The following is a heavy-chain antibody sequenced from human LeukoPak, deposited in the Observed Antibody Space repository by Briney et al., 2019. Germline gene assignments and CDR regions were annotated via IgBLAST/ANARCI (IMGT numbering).Heavy chain of an antibody. D-gene: IGHD3-10*01. CDR2: INPSGGST. V-gene: IGHV1-46*01. CDR1: GYTFTSYY. Sequence: ASVKVSCKASGYTFTSYYMHWVRQAPGQGLEWMGIINPSGGSTSCAQKFQGRVTMTRDTSTSTVYMELSSLRSEDTAVYYCAVRGFGEFFDYWGQGTLVTVSS. CDR3: AVRGFGEFFDY. J-gene: IGHJ4*02.